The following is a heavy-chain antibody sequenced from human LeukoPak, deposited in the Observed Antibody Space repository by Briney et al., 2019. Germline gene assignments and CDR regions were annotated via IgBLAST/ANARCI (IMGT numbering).Heavy chain of an antibody. CDR2: IYPGDSDT. V-gene: IGHV5-51*01. Sequence: GESLKISCKGSGYSFTNYWIGCVRQMPGKGLEWTGLIYPGDSDTRYSPSFQGQVTISTDKSISTAYLQWSSLKASDTAMYYCAKSAGGSGRVDDAFDIWGQGTVVTVSS. CDR1: GYSFTNYW. J-gene: IGHJ3*02. CDR3: AKSAGGSGRVDDAFDI. D-gene: IGHD3-10*01.